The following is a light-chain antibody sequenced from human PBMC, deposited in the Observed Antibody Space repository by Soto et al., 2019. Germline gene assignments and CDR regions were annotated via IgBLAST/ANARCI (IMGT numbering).Light chain of an antibody. V-gene: IGLV1-44*01. CDR2: SND. Sequence: QSVLTQPPSASGTPGQRVTISCSGRSSNIGGSGVNWYKQLPGTAPKLLIYSNDQRPSWVPHRFSGAMSGSSASLAISGLQSEDEADYYCAAWYDSLTGSVFGGGTKL. CDR1: SSNIGGSG. CDR3: AAWYDSLTGSV. J-gene: IGLJ2*01.